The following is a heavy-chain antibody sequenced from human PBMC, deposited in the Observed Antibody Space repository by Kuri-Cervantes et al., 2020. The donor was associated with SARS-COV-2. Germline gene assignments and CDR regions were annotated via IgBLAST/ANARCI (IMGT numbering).Heavy chain of an antibody. V-gene: IGHV3-30*18. CDR2: ISYDGSNK. Sequence: LTCAASGFTFSSYGMHWVRQAPGKGLEWVAVISYDGSNKYYADSVKGRFTISRDNSKNTLYLQMNSLRAEDTAVYYCAKGGGQLDYWGQGTLVTVSS. J-gene: IGHJ4*02. D-gene: IGHD2-2*01. CDR1: GFTFSSYG. CDR3: AKGGGQLDY.